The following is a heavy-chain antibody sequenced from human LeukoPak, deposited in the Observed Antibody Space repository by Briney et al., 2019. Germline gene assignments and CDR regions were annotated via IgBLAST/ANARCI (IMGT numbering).Heavy chain of an antibody. CDR2: INHSGST. J-gene: IGHJ4*02. D-gene: IGHD3-22*01. CDR3: AKDLEGITMIVVVTFDY. Sequence: SETLSLTCAVYGGSFSGYYWSWIRQPPGKGLEWIGEINHSGSTNYNPSLKSRVTISVDTSKNQFSLKLSSVTAADTAAYYCAKDLEGITMIVVVTFDYWGQGTLVTVSS. V-gene: IGHV4-34*01. CDR1: GGSFSGYY.